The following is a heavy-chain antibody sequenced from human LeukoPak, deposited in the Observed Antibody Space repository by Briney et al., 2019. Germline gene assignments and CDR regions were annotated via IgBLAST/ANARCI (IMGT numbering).Heavy chain of an antibody. CDR2: IRNKANGGTA. CDR3: SRAYSTGWLGINDY. CDR1: GFTFSDYA. V-gene: IGHV3-49*04. D-gene: IGHD6-19*01. J-gene: IGHJ4*02. Sequence: GGSLRLSCTASGFTFSDYAMTWVRQAPGKGLEWVGFIRNKANGGTADYAASVKDRFTISRDDSKTIAYLQTNSLKTEDTAVYFCSRAYSTGWLGINDYWGQGALVTVSS.